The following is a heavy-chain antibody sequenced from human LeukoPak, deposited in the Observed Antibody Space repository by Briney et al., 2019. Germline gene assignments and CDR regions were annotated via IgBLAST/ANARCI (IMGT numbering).Heavy chain of an antibody. CDR2: IYHSGST. D-gene: IGHD6-13*01. CDR1: GYSISSGYY. J-gene: IGHJ4*02. CDR3: ARIQQLVGTVDY. V-gene: IGHV4-38-2*02. Sequence: PSETLSLTCTVSGYSISSGYYWGWIRQPPGKGLEWIGSIYHSGSTYYNPSLKSRVTISVDTSKNQFSLKLSSVTAADTAVYYCARIQQLVGTVDYWGQGTLVTASS.